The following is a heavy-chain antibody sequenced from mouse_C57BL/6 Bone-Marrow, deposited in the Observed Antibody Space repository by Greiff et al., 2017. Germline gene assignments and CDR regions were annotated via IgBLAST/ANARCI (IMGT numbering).Heavy chain of an antibody. CDR2: IRLKSDNYAT. V-gene: IGHV6-3*01. D-gene: IGHD4-1*01. CDR1: GFTFSNYW. CDR3: QDWAWFAY. J-gene: IGHJ3*01. Sequence: EVKLVESGGGLVQPGGSMKLSCVASGFTFSNYWMNWVRQSPEKGLEWVAQIRLKSDNYATHYAESVKGRFTISRDDSKSSVYLQMNNVRAEDTGIYYCQDWAWFAYWGQGTLVTVSA.